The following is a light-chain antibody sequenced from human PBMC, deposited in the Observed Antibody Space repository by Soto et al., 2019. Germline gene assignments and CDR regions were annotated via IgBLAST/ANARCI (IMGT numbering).Light chain of an antibody. Sequence: IVLTQSPGTLSLSPGERATLSCRASQSVSNNYLAWYQQKPGQAPRLLIYGASNRATGILDRFSGSGSGTDFTLTISRLEPEDFAVYYCQQYGSPGTFGQGTKVDIK. J-gene: IGKJ1*01. CDR3: QQYGSPGT. CDR2: GAS. CDR1: QSVSNNY. V-gene: IGKV3-20*01.